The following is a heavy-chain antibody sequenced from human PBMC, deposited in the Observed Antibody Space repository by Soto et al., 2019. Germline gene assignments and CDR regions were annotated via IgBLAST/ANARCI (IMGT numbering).Heavy chain of an antibody. J-gene: IGHJ4*02. D-gene: IGHD6-25*01. CDR2: INQDGSEK. CDR1: GFIFSNFW. Sequence: EEQLVESGGGLVQPGGSLRLSCAASGFIFSNFWIDWVRQAPGKGLEWVAKINQDGSEKYYMDSVKGRFTISRDNAKNSLNLKMNSLRAEDTAVYYCAVLSIAAVVDFWGQGTLITVSS. CDR3: AVLSIAAVVDF. V-gene: IGHV3-7*01.